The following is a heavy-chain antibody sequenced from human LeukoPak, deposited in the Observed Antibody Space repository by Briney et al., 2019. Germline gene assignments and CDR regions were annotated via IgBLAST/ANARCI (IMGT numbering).Heavy chain of an antibody. J-gene: IGHJ4*02. CDR3: ARVENYYGSGSDFDY. Sequence: PGGSLRLSCAASGFTVSSNYMSWVRQAPGKGLEWVSVIYSGGSTYYADSVKGRFTISRDNSKNTLYLQMNSLRAEDTAVYYCARVENYYGSGSDFDYWGQGTLVTVSS. V-gene: IGHV3-66*01. CDR1: GFTVSSNY. CDR2: IYSGGST. D-gene: IGHD3-10*01.